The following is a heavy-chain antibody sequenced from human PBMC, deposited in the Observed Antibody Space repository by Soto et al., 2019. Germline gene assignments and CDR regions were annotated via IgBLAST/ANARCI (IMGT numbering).Heavy chain of an antibody. CDR1: GFTFSSYG. Sequence: QVQLVESGGGVVQPGRSLRLSCAASGFTFSSYGMHWVRQAPGKGLEWVAVIWYDGSNKYYADSVKGRFTISRDNSKNTLYLQMNSLRAEDTAVYYCARDQGGVRCGTSCSGYYYYYGMDVW. V-gene: IGHV3-33*01. CDR3: ARDQGGVRCGTSCSGYYYYYGMDV. J-gene: IGHJ6*01. D-gene: IGHD2-2*01. CDR2: IWYDGSNK.